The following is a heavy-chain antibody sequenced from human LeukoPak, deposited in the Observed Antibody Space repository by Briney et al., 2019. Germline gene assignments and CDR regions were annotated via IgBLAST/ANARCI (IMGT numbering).Heavy chain of an antibody. Sequence: ASVMVSCKASGYTFTGYYMHWVRQAPGQGLEWMGWINPNSGGTNYAQKFQGRVTMTRDTSISTAYMELSRLRSDDTAIYYCARDRCSSTSCYAGIRGWWGRYYYYMDVWGKGTTVTISS. CDR1: GYTFTGYY. D-gene: IGHD2-2*01. CDR2: INPNSGGT. V-gene: IGHV1-2*02. J-gene: IGHJ6*03. CDR3: ARDRCSSTSCYAGIRGWWGRYYYYMDV.